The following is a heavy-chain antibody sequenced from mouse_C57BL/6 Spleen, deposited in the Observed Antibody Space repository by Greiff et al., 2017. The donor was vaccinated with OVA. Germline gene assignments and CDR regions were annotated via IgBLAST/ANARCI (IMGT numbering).Heavy chain of an antibody. J-gene: IGHJ4*01. CDR2: IWGDGST. CDR3: AKLFMVTTHAMDY. V-gene: IGHV2-3*01. Sequence: VHLVESGPGLVAPSQSLSITCTVSGFSLTSYGVSWVRQPPGKGLEWLGGIWGDGSTNYHSALISRLSIRQDNSKSQFFLKLNSLQTDDTATYYCAKLFMVTTHAMDYWGQGTSVTVSS. CDR1: GFSLTSYG. D-gene: IGHD2-2*01.